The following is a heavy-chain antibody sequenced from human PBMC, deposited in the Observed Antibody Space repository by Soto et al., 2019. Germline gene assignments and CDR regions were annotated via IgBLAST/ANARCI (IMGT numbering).Heavy chain of an antibody. CDR2: IDSRSSTI. CDR1: GFTFLDYY. Sequence: PGGSLRLSCAASGFTFLDYYMSWILQAPWKGLEWVSYIDSRSSTIYYADSVKGRFTISRDNAKNSLYLQMNSLRAEDTAVYYCARSTPYYDSSGYYFNYWGQGTLVTVSS. V-gene: IGHV3-11*01. J-gene: IGHJ4*02. CDR3: ARSTPYYDSSGYYFNY. D-gene: IGHD3-22*01.